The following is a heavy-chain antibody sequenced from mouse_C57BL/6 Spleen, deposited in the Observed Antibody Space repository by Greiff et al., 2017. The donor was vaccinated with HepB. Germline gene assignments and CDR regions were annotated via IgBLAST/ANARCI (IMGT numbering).Heavy chain of an antibody. CDR3: ARSNWYFDY. CDR2: IYPGSGST. J-gene: IGHJ2*01. Sequence: QVHVKQPGAELVKPGASVKMSCKASGYTFTSYWITWVKQRPGQGLEWIGDIYPGSGSTNYNEKFKSKATLTVDTSSSTAYMQLSSLTSEDSAVYYCARSNWYFDYWGQGTTLTVSS. D-gene: IGHD2-5*01. V-gene: IGHV1-55*01. CDR1: GYTFTSYW.